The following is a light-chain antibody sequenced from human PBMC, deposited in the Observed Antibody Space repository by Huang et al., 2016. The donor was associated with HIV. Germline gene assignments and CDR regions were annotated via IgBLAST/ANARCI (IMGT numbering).Light chain of an antibody. Sequence: IQLTQSPSSLSASVGERVTITCRASRDIKTYLAWFHQRPWRAPKFLIFAASFLESGVPSRFSGSGSGTEFTLTINGLQPEDFGTYYCQQVDSYPRTFGQGTNVDVK. CDR3: QQVDSYPRT. CDR1: RDIKTY. CDR2: AAS. V-gene: IGKV1-9*01. J-gene: IGKJ1*01.